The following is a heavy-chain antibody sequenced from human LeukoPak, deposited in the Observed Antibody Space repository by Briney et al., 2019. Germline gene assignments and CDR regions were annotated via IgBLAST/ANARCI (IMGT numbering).Heavy chain of an antibody. CDR2: VSDSSDV. Sequence: PGGSLRLSCAASGFTFSTYTMNWVRPAPGKGLEWVSTVSDSSDVHYSDSVKGRFTISRDNARNSLYLQMNSLRDEDTAVYYCARDGLHTAHFDYWGQGTLVTVSS. CDR1: GFTFSTYT. D-gene: IGHD5-18*01. CDR3: ARDGLHTAHFDY. J-gene: IGHJ4*02. V-gene: IGHV3-48*02.